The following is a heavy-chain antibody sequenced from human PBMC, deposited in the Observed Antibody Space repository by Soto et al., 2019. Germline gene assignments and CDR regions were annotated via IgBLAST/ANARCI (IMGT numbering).Heavy chain of an antibody. V-gene: IGHV1-69*02. CDR3: AKGLLNGRWYAAD. CDR2: IIPILGIA. D-gene: IGHD6-13*01. CDR1: GGTFSSYT. J-gene: IGHJ4*02. Sequence: QVQLVQSGAEVKKPGSSVKVSCKASGGTFSSYTISWVRQAPGQGLEWMGRIIPILGIANYAQKFQGRVTITADKSTSTAYMELSSLRSEDTAVYYCAKGLLNGRWYAADWGQGTLVTVSS.